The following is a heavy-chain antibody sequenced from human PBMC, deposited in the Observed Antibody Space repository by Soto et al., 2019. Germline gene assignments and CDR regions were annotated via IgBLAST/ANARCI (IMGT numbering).Heavy chain of an antibody. Sequence: GGSLRLSCAASGFTFSSYWMHWVRQAPGKGLVWVSRINSDGSSTSYADSVKGRFTISRDNAKNTLYLQMNSLRAEDTAVYYCARFGIYYDSSGYYYVIDYWGQGTLVTVSS. CDR3: ARFGIYYDSSGYYYVIDY. CDR1: GFTFSSYW. CDR2: INSDGSST. D-gene: IGHD3-22*01. V-gene: IGHV3-74*01. J-gene: IGHJ4*02.